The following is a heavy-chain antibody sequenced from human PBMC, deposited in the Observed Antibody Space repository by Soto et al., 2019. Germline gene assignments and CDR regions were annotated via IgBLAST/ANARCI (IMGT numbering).Heavy chain of an antibody. CDR1: GYSMTSGFY. D-gene: IGHD6-13*01. Sequence: PSETLSLTCAVSGYSMTSGFYWGWIRQTPGKGLEWIGSVYHSGATYYNPSLQSRVSISVDTSKSQFSLKLISVSAADTVTYYCARERSFARPAGWFEPWGQGTQVTVSS. CDR2: VYHSGAT. J-gene: IGHJ5*02. V-gene: IGHV4-38-2*02. CDR3: ARERSFARPAGWFEP.